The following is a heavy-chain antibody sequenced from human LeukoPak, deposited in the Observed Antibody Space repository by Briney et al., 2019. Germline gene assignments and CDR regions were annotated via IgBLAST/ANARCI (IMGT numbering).Heavy chain of an antibody. V-gene: IGHV3-23*01. CDR2: ISGSGGST. CDR1: GFTFSSYA. CDR3: AKDRYRAAAGTFDY. J-gene: IGHJ4*02. D-gene: IGHD6-13*01. Sequence: GGSLRLSCEASGFTFSSYAMSWVRQAPGKGLEWVSAISGSGGSTDYADSVKGRFTISRENSKNTLFLQMYSLRAEDTAVYYCAKDRYRAAAGTFDYWGQGTLVTVSS.